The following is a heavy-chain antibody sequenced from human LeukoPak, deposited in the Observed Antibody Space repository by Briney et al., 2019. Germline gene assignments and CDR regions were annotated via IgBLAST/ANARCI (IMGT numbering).Heavy chain of an antibody. J-gene: IGHJ3*02. CDR2: IYYSGST. CDR1: GGSISSYY. D-gene: IGHD6-19*01. V-gene: IGHV4-59*08. CDR3: AGISSGWSTDAFDI. Sequence: KPSETLSLTCTVSGGSISSYYWSWIRQPPGKGLEWIGYIYYSGSTNHNPSLKSRVTISVDTSKNQFSLKLSSVTAADTAVYYCAGISSGWSTDAFDIWGQGTMVTVSS.